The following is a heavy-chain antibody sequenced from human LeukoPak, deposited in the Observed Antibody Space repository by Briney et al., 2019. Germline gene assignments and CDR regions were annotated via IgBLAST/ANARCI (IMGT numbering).Heavy chain of an antibody. CDR1: AFSVSNYW. D-gene: IGHD3-10*01. J-gene: IGHJ6*02. V-gene: IGHV3-74*01. CDR3: ARGESGWFGGGELDV. Sequence: GGSLRLSCTASAFSVSNYWMHWVRQAPGKGLIWVSRINSDGRNTGYADSVKGRFTISRDNADNTIYLHMNSLRVDDTAVYYCARGESGWFGGGELDVWGQGTTVTVSS. CDR2: INSDGRNT.